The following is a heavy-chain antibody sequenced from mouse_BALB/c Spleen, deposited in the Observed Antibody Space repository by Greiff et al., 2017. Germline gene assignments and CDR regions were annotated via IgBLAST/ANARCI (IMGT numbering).Heavy chain of an antibody. CDR3: ARHYRYDGYAMDY. D-gene: IGHD2-14*01. J-gene: IGHJ4*01. CDR1: GFTFSSYT. CDR2: ISNGGGST. Sequence: DVMLVESGGGLVKPGGSLKLSCAASGFTFSSYTMSWVRQTPEKRLEWVAYISNGGGSTYYPDTVKGRFTISRDNAKNTLYLQMSSLKSEDTAMYYCARHYRYDGYAMDYWGQGTSVTVSS. V-gene: IGHV5-12-2*01.